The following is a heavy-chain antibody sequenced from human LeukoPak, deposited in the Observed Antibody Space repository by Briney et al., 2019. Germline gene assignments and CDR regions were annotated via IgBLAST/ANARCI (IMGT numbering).Heavy chain of an antibody. J-gene: IGHJ4*02. CDR1: GFTFSRYW. CDR3: ARSTSCYHKFDY. D-gene: IGHD2-15*01. Sequence: GGSLSLSCAAAGFTFSRYWMSWVRQAPGKGLEWVASIKQDGSERYYVDSVKGRFAISSDNAKNSVYVQMNSLRAEDTAVFYCARSTSCYHKFDYWGQGTLVTVSS. CDR2: IKQDGSER. V-gene: IGHV3-7*04.